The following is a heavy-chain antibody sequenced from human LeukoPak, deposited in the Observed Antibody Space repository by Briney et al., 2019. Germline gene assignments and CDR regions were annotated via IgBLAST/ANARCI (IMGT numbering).Heavy chain of an antibody. CDR1: GFTFSTYW. J-gene: IGHJ4*02. CDR3: ARRIEVAGTLDY. CDR2: INSDGSST. V-gene: IGHV3-74*01. Sequence: SGGSLRLSCVASGFTFSTYWMHWVRQAPGKGPVCVSRINSDGSSTNYADFVKGRFTISRDNAKNTLYMQMNSLGAEDTAVYYCARRIEVAGTLDYWGQGTPVTVSS. D-gene: IGHD6-19*01.